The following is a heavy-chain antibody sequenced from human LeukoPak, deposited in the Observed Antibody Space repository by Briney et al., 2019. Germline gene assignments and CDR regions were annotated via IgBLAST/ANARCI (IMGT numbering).Heavy chain of an antibody. CDR1: GGSISSGGYY. J-gene: IGHJ4*02. V-gene: IGHV4-31*03. CDR2: IYYSGST. CDR3: AATIYDFWSGFFDY. Sequence: SQTLPLTCTVSGGSISSGGYYWSWIRQHPGKGLEWIGYIYYSGSTYYNPSLKSRVTISVDTSKNQFSLKLSSVTAADTAVYYCAATIYDFWSGFFDYWGQGTLVTVSS. D-gene: IGHD3-3*01.